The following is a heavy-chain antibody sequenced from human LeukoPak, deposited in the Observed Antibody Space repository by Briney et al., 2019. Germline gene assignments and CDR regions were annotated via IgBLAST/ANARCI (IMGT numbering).Heavy chain of an antibody. J-gene: IGHJ6*04. CDR2: INHSGST. CDR1: GGSFSGYY. Sequence: PSETLSLTCAVYGGSFSGYYWSWIRQPPGKGLEWIGEINHSGSTNYNPSLKSRVTISVDTSKNQFSLKLSSGTAADTAVYYCARGNGSGSYYKGRYYYGMDVWGKGTTVTVSP. CDR3: ARGNGSGSYYKGRYYYGMDV. V-gene: IGHV4-34*01. D-gene: IGHD3-10*01.